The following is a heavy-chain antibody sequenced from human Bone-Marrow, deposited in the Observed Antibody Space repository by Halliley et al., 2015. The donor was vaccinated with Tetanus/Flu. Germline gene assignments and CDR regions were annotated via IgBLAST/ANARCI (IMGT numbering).Heavy chain of an antibody. CDR2: THSGGDT. J-gene: IGHJ6*02. V-gene: IGHV3-53*01. Sequence: SLRLSCAASGFTVSDNYMSWVRPAPGKGLEWVSTTHSGGDTYYADSVKGRFTISRDTSKNTLYLQMNSLRAEDTAVDYCARDPGLCTTYGPWGDVWGQGTTVTVAS. CDR3: ARDPGLCTTYGPWGDV. CDR1: GFTVSDNY. D-gene: IGHD2-8*01.